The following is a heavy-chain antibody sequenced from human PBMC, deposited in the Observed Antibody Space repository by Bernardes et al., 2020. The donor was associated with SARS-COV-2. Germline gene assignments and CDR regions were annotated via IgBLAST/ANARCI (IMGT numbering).Heavy chain of an antibody. Sequence: GGSLRLSCAASGFTFGNYAMSWVRLAPGKGLEWVSGISGSGDTTYYADSVKGRFTISRDNSKNTLYLQVNSLRVEDTAVYYCAKDRTRFNYNGASGYYCCFDNWGQGGPVTVSS. CDR3: AKDRTRFNYNGASGYYCCFDN. D-gene: IGHD3-22*01. J-gene: IGHJ4*02. V-gene: IGHV3-23*01. CDR1: GFTFGNYA. CDR2: ISGSGDTT.